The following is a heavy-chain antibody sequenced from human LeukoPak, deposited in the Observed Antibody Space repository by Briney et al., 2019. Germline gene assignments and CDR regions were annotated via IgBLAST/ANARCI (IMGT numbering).Heavy chain of an antibody. CDR3: ARHVSSSRVAYDV. D-gene: IGHD2-2*01. J-gene: IGHJ3*01. Sequence: GESLKISCKGSGYSFTSNWIGWVRQMPGKGLEWMGIIYPADSDTRYSPSFQGQVTISVDKSISTAYLQWSSLKASDTAMYYCARHVSSSRVAYDVWGQGTMVTVSS. CDR2: IYPADSDT. CDR1: GYSFTSNW. V-gene: IGHV5-51*01.